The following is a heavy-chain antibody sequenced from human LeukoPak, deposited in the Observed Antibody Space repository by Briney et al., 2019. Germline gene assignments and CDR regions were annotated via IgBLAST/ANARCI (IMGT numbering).Heavy chain of an antibody. D-gene: IGHD3-3*01. V-gene: IGHV4-31*03. J-gene: IGHJ4*02. Sequence: SETLSLTCTVSGGPFSSREYYWGWIRHHPGKGLEWIGYIDHSESTYYNPSLMSRVSISSDTSRSQFSLKLNSVTAADTAFYYWAGVLSDFTPPRCYKGIFDFWGQGTLVP. CDR2: IDHSEST. CDR3: AGVLSDFTPPRCYKGIFDF. CDR1: GGPFSSREYY.